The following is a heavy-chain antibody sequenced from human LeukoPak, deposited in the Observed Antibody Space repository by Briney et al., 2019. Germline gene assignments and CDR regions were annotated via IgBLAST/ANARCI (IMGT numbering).Heavy chain of an antibody. V-gene: IGHV4-4*02. J-gene: IGHJ6*04. CDR2: IYHSGST. CDR3: ARDSSVVAVAVYYGMDV. Sequence: SSGTLSLTCAVSGGSISSSNWWSWVRQPPGKGLEWIGEIYHSGSTNYNPSLKSRVTISVDKSKNQFSLKLSSVTAADTAVYYCARDSSVVAVAVYYGMDVWGKGTTVTVSS. D-gene: IGHD6-19*01. CDR1: GGSISSSNW.